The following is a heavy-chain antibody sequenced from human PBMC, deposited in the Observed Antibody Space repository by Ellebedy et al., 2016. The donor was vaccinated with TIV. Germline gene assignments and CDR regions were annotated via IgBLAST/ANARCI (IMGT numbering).Heavy chain of an antibody. CDR2: ISAYNGNT. V-gene: IGHV1-18*01. Sequence: ASVKVSXXASGYTFTSYGISWVRQAPGQGLEWMGWISAYNGNTNYAQKLQGRVTMTTDTSTSTAYMELRSLRSDDTAVYYCARDRLITMVRGNENWFDPWGQGTLVTVSS. D-gene: IGHD3-10*01. CDR1: GYTFTSYG. J-gene: IGHJ5*02. CDR3: ARDRLITMVRGNENWFDP.